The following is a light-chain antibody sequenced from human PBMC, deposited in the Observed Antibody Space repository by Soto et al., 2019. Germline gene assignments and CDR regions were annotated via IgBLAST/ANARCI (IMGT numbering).Light chain of an antibody. CDR2: GAS. V-gene: IGKV3-15*01. Sequence: EMVLTKSPVTLSVFSGESAAISCLASQSVSINLAWYQQKPGQAPRLLIYGASSRATGIPARFSGSGSGTEFTLTISSLQPDDFATYYCQQYNSYPWTFGQGTKV. CDR1: QSVSIN. CDR3: QQYNSYPWT. J-gene: IGKJ1*01.